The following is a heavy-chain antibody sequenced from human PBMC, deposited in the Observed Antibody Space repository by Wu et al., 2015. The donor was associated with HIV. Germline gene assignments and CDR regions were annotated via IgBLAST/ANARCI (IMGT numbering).Heavy chain of an antibody. V-gene: IGHV1-69*05. CDR2: IIPIFGTA. D-gene: IGHD6-13*01. J-gene: IGHJ5*02. CDR1: GGTFSSYA. CDR3: ARDFSEIAAAAQRRQTRFDP. Sequence: QVQLVQSGAEVKKPGSSVKVSCKASGGTFSSYAISWVRQAPGQGLEWMGGIIPIFGTANYAQKFQGRVTITTDESTSTAYMELSSLRSEDTAVYYCARDFSEIAAAAQRRQTRFDPWGQGTLVTVSS.